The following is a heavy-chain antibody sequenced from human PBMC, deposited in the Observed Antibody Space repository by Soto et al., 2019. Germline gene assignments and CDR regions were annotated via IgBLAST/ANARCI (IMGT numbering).Heavy chain of an antibody. CDR1: GFTFSDFH. J-gene: IGHJ6*02. CDR3: AKRIVGTTGHAFDV. D-gene: IGHD1-26*01. V-gene: IGHV3-11*01. Sequence: QVQLVESGGGLVKPGGSLRLSCAASGFTFSDFHMIWVRQAPGKGLEWISYIDRGGSTVSYADSVQGRFTISRDNAKNSLYLQLDSLRVEDTAVYYCAKRIVGTTGHAFDVWGQVTTVTISS. CDR2: IDRGGSTV.